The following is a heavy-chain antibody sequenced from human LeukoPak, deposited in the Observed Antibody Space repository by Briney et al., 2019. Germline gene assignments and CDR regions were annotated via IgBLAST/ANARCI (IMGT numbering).Heavy chain of an antibody. CDR2: IYHSGST. J-gene: IGHJ4*02. D-gene: IGHD1-26*01. V-gene: IGHV4-38-2*02. CDR1: GYSISSGYY. Sequence: SETLSLTCTVSGYSISSGYYWGWIRQPPGKGLECIGTIYHSGSTYYYPSLQSRVTLSVDTSKNQFSLKLSSVTAADTAVYYCARAYSGVGATVDYWGQGTLVTVSS. CDR3: ARAYSGVGATVDY.